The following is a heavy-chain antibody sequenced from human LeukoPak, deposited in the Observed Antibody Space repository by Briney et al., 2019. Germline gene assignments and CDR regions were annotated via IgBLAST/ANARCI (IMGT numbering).Heavy chain of an antibody. J-gene: IGHJ4*02. D-gene: IGHD6-19*01. CDR2: ISYDGSNK. V-gene: IGHV3-30*03. CDR1: GFTFSSYG. Sequence: GGSLRLSWAASGFTFSSYGMPWVRQAPGKGLEWVAVISYDGSNKYYADSVKGRFTISRDNSKNTLYLQMNSLRAEDTAVYYCATGGSGWFPYFDYWGQGTLVTVSS. CDR3: ATGGSGWFPYFDY.